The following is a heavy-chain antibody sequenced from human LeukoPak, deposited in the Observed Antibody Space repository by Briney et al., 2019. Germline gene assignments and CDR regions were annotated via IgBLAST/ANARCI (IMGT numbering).Heavy chain of an antibody. V-gene: IGHV3-23*01. Sequence: PGGSLRLSCAAYGFTFNSYAMSWVRQAPGKGLEWVSAISGSGGGTYYADSVKGRFTISRDNAKNSLYLQMNSLRAEDTAVYYCAKSSSSYYDSSGYLDYWGQGTLVTVSS. CDR1: GFTFNSYA. J-gene: IGHJ4*02. CDR2: ISGSGGGT. D-gene: IGHD3-22*01. CDR3: AKSSSSYYDSSGYLDY.